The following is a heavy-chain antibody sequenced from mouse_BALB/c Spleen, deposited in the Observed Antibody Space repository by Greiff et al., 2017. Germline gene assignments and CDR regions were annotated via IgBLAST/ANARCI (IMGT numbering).Heavy chain of an antibody. CDR2: ISYDGSN. J-gene: IGHJ2*01. V-gene: IGHV3-6*02. CDR1: GYSITSGYY. D-gene: IGHD1-2*01. CDR3: ARSLGGYFDY. Sequence: EVQLVESGPGLVKPSQSLSLTCSVTGYSITSGYYWNWIRQFPGNKLEWMGYISYDGSNNYNPSLKNRISITRDTSKNQFFLKLNSVTTEDTATYYCARSLGGYFDYWGQGTTLTVSS.